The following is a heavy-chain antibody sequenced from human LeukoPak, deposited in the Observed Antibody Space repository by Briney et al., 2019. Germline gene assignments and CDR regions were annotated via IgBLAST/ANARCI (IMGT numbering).Heavy chain of an antibody. CDR3: ARLSYSYGGDY. D-gene: IGHD5-18*01. V-gene: IGHV4-38-2*01. Sequence: PSETLSLTCAVSGYSIRSGYYWGWVRQPPGKGLEWIGSIQHTGSTYYNVSLKSRLTISADPSKNQFPLKLSSVTAADTAVYYCARLSYSYGGDYWGQGTLVTVSS. J-gene: IGHJ4*02. CDR2: IQHTGST. CDR1: GYSIRSGYY.